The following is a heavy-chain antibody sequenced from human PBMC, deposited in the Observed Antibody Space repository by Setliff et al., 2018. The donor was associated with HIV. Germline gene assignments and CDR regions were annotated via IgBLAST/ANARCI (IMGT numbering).Heavy chain of an antibody. Sequence: SETLSLTCTVSGGSISSGGPGYYWGWVRQPPGGGLEWIGSVYYSGSTYYNPSLRSRVTISVDTSKNQLSLRLTSVTAADTAVYYCARDDSDSSTVNGADYWGQGTLVTVSS. CDR1: GGSISSGGPGYY. J-gene: IGHJ4*02. V-gene: IGHV4-39*07. D-gene: IGHD6-13*01. CDR2: VYYSGST. CDR3: ARDDSDSSTVNGADY.